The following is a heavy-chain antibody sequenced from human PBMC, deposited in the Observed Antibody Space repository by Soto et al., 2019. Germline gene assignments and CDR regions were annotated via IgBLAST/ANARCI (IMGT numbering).Heavy chain of an antibody. D-gene: IGHD5-12*01. Sequence: SETLSLTCTVSGGSISSGYYYWSWIRQPPGKGLEWIGYIYYSGSTYYNPSLKSRVTISVDTSKNQFSLKLSSVTAADTAVYYCARVRRWLLYFDYLGQGTLVTFSS. J-gene: IGHJ4*02. CDR1: GGSISSGYYY. V-gene: IGHV4-30-4*01. CDR2: IYYSGST. CDR3: ARVRRWLLYFDY.